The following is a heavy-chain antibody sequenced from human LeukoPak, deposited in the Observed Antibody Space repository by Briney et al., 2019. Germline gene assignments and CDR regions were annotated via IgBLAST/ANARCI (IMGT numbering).Heavy chain of an antibody. CDR1: GGSFSGYY. CDR3: ARVRATGAHDC. V-gene: IGHV4-34*01. D-gene: IGHD7-27*01. Sequence: PSETLSLTCAVYGGSFSGYYWSRIRQPPGKGLEWIGEINHSGSTNYNPSLKSRVTISVDTSKNQFSLKLSSVTAADTAVYYCARVRATGAHDCWGQGTLVTVSS. J-gene: IGHJ4*02. CDR2: INHSGST.